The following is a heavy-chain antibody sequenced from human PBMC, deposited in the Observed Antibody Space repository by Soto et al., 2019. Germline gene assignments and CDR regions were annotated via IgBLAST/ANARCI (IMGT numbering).Heavy chain of an antibody. J-gene: IGHJ6*04. Sequence: VQLQESGPGLVEPSGTLSLTCAVSIGSISSSNCWRWVRQPPGKGLEWIGEIYHSGSTNYNQSLKLRVTKSEDKSKNQFSLKLSSVTAADTSVYYCERYSRWDGMDVWGKGTTVTVSS. D-gene: IGHD1-26*01. CDR1: IGSISSSNC. V-gene: IGHV4-4*02. CDR2: IYHSGST. CDR3: ERYSRWDGMDV.